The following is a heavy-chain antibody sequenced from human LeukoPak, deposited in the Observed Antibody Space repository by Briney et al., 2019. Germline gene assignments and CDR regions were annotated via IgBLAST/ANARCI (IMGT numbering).Heavy chain of an antibody. D-gene: IGHD6-19*01. J-gene: IGHJ5*02. CDR1: GGSISSYY. CDR3: AREAGGMDSNWFDP. V-gene: IGHV4-59*12. Sequence: SETLSLTCTVSGGSISSYYWSWIRQPPGKGLEWIGYIYYSGSTNYNPSLKSRVTISVDTSKNQFCLKLSSVTAADTAVYYCAREAGGMDSNWFDPWGQGTLVTVSS. CDR2: IYYSGST.